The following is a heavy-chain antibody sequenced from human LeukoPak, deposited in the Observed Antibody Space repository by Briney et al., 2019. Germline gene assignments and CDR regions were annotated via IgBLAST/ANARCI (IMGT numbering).Heavy chain of an antibody. V-gene: IGHV4-59*08. CDR3: ARHLAVAGTRYYFDY. CDR2: IYYGGST. Sequence: KPSETLSLTCTVSGGSMSSYYWSWFRQPPGRGLEWIGYIYYGGSTNYNPSLKSRVTISADTSKNQFSLKLSSVTAADTAVYYCARHLAVAGTRYYFDYWGQGTLVTVSS. CDR1: GGSMSSYY. J-gene: IGHJ4*02. D-gene: IGHD6-19*01.